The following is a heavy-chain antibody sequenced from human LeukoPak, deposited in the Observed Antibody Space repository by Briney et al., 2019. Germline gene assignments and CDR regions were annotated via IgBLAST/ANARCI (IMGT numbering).Heavy chain of an antibody. CDR2: IRGSGGST. V-gene: IGHV3-23*01. J-gene: IGHJ4*02. CDR1: GLTFSSYA. CDR3: AKGSERTQWLGAYFDY. D-gene: IGHD6-19*01. Sequence: PGGSLTLPWAASGLTFSSYAMGWVRQAPREGLGSVSAIRGSGGSTYYADSVKGRFTISRDNSKNTLYLQMNSLRAEDTAVYYCAKGSERTQWLGAYFDYWGQGTLVTVSS.